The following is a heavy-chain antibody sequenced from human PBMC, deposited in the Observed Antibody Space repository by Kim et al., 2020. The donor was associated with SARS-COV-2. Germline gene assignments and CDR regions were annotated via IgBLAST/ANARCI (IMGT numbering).Heavy chain of an antibody. V-gene: IGHV3-48*02. D-gene: IGHD3-3*01. CDR1: GFTFSSYS. CDR2: ISSSSSTI. Sequence: GGSLRLSCAASGFTFSSYSMNWVRQAPGKGLEWVSYISSSSSTIYYADSVKGRFTSSRDNAKNSLDLQMNSLRDEDTAVYYCARELQLLGIFGGMEVWGQGTPVTVSS. CDR3: ARELQLLGIFGGMEV. J-gene: IGHJ6*02.